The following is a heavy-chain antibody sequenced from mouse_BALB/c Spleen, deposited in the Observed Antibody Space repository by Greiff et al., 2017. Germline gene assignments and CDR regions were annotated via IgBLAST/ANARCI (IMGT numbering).Heavy chain of an antibody. J-gene: IGHJ4*01. V-gene: IGHV2-9-2*01. CDR3: VRRAYYYGSSSMDY. D-gene: IGHD1-1*01. CDR2: IWTGGGT. Sequence: QVQLKESGPGLVAPSQSLSITCTVSGFSLTSYDISWIRQPPGKGLEWLGVIWTGGGTNYNSAFMSRLSISKDNSKSQVFLKMNSLQTDDTAIYYCVRRAYYYGSSSMDYWGQGTSVTVSS. CDR1: GFSLTSYD.